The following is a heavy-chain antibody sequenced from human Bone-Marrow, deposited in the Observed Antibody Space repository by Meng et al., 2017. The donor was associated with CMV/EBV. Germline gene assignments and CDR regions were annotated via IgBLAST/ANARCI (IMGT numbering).Heavy chain of an antibody. V-gene: IGHV1-46*01. CDR3: ARDATLSYYCRSTGCYGYYCDY. Sequence: ASVKVSCKASGYPFTNYYMHWVRQAPGQGLEWMGVVGPSETSTNIAQKFQGRVTLTSDTSTRTVYKELRSLRSEDTAVYYCARDATLSYYCRSTGCYGYYCDYWGQGTLVTVSS. J-gene: IGHJ4*02. CDR1: GYPFTNYY. CDR2: VGPSETST. D-gene: IGHD2-2*01.